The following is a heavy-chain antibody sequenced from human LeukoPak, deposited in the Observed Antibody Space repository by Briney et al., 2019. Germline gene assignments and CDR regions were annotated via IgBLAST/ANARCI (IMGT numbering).Heavy chain of an antibody. CDR3: ARARADNWFDP. V-gene: IGHV4-34*01. CDR1: GGSFSGYY. Sequence: PSETLSLTCAVYGGSFSGYYWSWIRQPPGKGLEWIGEINHSGSTNYNPSLKSRVTISVDTSKNQFSLKLSSVTAADTAVYYCARARADNWFDPWGQGTLVTVSS. J-gene: IGHJ5*02. D-gene: IGHD6-13*01. CDR2: INHSGST.